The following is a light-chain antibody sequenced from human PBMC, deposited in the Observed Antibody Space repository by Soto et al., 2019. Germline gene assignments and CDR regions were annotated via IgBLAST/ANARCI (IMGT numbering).Light chain of an antibody. CDR3: QHYVSPPLYT. J-gene: IGKJ2*01. V-gene: IGKV3-20*01. Sequence: EIVLTQSPGTLSLSPGERATLSCRAGQSVSSTYLAWDQQKPGQSPRLLIYGTSNRATDIPDRFSGSGSGTDFTLSISRLEPEDFAVYYCQHYVSPPLYTFGQGTKVEIK. CDR2: GTS. CDR1: QSVSSTY.